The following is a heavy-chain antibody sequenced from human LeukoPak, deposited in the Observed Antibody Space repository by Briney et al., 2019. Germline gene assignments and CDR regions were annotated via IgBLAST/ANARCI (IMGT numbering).Heavy chain of an antibody. CDR1: GFTFTTSW. V-gene: IGHV3-74*01. Sequence: PGGSLRLSCAASGFTFTTSWMHWFRQAPGKGLVWVSRMKTDGITTTYADSVKGRFTISRDNAKNMLYLQMNSLRAEDTAVYYCARDQYSSTWYRGAFDIWGQGTMVSVSS. J-gene: IGHJ3*02. CDR2: MKTDGITT. CDR3: ARDQYSSTWYRGAFDI. D-gene: IGHD6-13*01.